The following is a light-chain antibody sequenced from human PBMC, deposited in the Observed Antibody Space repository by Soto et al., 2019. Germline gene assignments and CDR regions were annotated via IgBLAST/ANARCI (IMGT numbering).Light chain of an antibody. J-gene: IGLJ1*01. Sequence: QSVLTQPPSVSGAPGQRVTISCTGSTSNIGAGYDVHWYQQVPGRAPKLLIYGNSNRPSGVPDRFSGSKSGTSASLAITGLQAEDEDDYYCQSYDSSLSAPYVFGTGTKVTVL. CDR1: TSNIGAGYD. CDR3: QSYDSSLSAPYV. V-gene: IGLV1-40*01. CDR2: GNS.